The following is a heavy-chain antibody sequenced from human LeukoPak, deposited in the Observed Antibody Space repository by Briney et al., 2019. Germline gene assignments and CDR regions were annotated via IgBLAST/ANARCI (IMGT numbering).Heavy chain of an antibody. V-gene: IGHV3-23*01. D-gene: IGHD3-22*01. CDR2: ISGSGGST. J-gene: IGHJ4*02. CDR3: ARDPYNYYDSSGYSPDY. CDR1: GFTFSSYA. Sequence: TGGSLRLSCAASGFTFSSYAMSWVRQAPGKGLEWVSSISGSGGSTFYADSVKGRFTISRDNSKNTLYLQMNSLRAEDTAVYYCARDPYNYYDSSGYSPDYWGQGTLVTVSS.